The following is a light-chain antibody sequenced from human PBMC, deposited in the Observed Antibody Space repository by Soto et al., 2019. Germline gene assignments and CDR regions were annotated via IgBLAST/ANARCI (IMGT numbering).Light chain of an antibody. CDR2: KDT. CDR1: LLAQKF. Sequence: SYELTQPSSVSVSPGQTARITCSGDLLAQKFARWFQQKPGQAPVLLIFKDTERPSGIPERFSGTSSGTTVTLTISGAQVEEEDDYYRSSAADHRLVIFGGGTKLTVL. CDR3: SSAADHRLVI. J-gene: IGLJ2*01. V-gene: IGLV3-27*01.